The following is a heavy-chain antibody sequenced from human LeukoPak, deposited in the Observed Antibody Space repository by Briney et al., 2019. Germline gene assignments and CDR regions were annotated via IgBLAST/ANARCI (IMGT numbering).Heavy chain of an antibody. J-gene: IGHJ4*02. CDR3: ALKGHYYDSSGYFGGGYYFDY. D-gene: IGHD3-22*01. CDR1: GFTFSSYG. Sequence: GGSLRLSCAASGFTFSSYGMHWVRQAPGKGLEWVAFIRYDGSNKYYADSVKGRFTISRDNSKNTLYLQMNSLRAEDTAVYYCALKGHYYDSSGYFGGGYYFDYWGQGTLVTVSS. CDR2: IRYDGSNK. V-gene: IGHV3-30*02.